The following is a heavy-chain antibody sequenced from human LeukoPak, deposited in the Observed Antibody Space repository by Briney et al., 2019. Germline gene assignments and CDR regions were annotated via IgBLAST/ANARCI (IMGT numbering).Heavy chain of an antibody. V-gene: IGHV3-23*01. D-gene: IGHD3-9*01. CDR2: LSGSGGST. CDR3: VKGNDNSYHYYFDC. CDR1: GFTFSSYA. J-gene: IGHJ4*02. Sequence: GGPLRLSCAASGFTFSSYAMSWVRQAPGKGLEWVSGLSGSGGSTYYADSVKGRFTISSDNSKNTLYLRMDSLRDEDTAVYYCVKGNDNSYHYYFDCWGQGTLVTVSS.